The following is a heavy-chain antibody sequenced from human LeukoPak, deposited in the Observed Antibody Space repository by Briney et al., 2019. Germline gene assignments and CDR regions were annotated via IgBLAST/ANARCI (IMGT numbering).Heavy chain of an antibody. V-gene: IGHV4-59*01. D-gene: IGHD1-20*01. CDR3: ARVLLTAPSYWYFDL. CDR1: GGSISSYY. Sequence: SETPSLTCTVSGGSISSYYWSWIRQPPGKGLEWIGYIYYSGSTSYNPSLKSRVTISVDTSKNQFSLKLSSVTAADTAVYYCARVLLTAPSYWYFDLWGRGTLVTVSS. CDR2: IYYSGST. J-gene: IGHJ2*01.